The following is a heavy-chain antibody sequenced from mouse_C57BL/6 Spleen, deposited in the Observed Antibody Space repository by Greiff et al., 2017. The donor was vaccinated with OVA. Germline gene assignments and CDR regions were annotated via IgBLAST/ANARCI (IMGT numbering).Heavy chain of an antibody. J-gene: IGHJ3*01. CDR1: GYTFTSYW. V-gene: IGHV1-64*01. Sequence: QVQLQQSGAELVKPGASVKLSCKASGYTFTSYWMHWVKQRPGQGLEWIGMIHPNSGSTNYNEKFKSKATLTVDKSSSTAYMQLSSLTSEDSAVYYCARWDYDYDRFAYWGQGTLVTVSA. CDR3: ARWDYDYDRFAY. CDR2: IHPNSGST. D-gene: IGHD2-4*01.